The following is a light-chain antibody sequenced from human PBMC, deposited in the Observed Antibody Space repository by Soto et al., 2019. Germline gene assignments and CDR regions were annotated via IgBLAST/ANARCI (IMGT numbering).Light chain of an antibody. CDR3: QLWDSNSDHVV. CDR1: NIGRKS. Sequence: SYVLTQPPSVSVAPGQTARITCWGTNIGRKSVHWYKQKPGQAPVVVVYDDRDRPSGIPERFSGSNSGNTAALTISRVEAGDEADYYCQLWDSNSDHVVFGGGTKLPVL. J-gene: IGLJ2*01. CDR2: DDR. V-gene: IGLV3-21*02.